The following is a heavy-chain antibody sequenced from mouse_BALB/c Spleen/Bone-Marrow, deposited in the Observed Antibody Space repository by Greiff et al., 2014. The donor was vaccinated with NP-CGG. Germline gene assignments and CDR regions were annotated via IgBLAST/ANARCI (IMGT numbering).Heavy chain of an antibody. Sequence: QVQLQQSGPELVKPGASVKMSCKASGYTFTDYVISWVKQRTGQGLEWIGEIYPGSGSTYYNEKFKGKATLTADKSSNTAYMQLSSLTSVDSAVYFCARYYDYDWYFDVWGAGTTVTVSS. J-gene: IGHJ1*01. CDR1: GYTFTDYV. CDR2: IYPGSGST. D-gene: IGHD2-4*01. V-gene: IGHV1-77*01. CDR3: ARYYDYDWYFDV.